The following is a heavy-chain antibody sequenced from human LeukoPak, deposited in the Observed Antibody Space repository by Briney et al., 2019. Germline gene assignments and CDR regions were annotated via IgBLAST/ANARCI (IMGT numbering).Heavy chain of an antibody. D-gene: IGHD5-24*01. Sequence: PGGSLRLSCAASGFPLTYYGMHWVRQAPGKGLEWVALISYDGNKKYYADSVKGRFTISRDNSENTHYLQMNSLRVEDTAIYYCAKDSGEMATNRDFDYWGQGTLVTVSS. CDR2: ISYDGNKK. CDR1: GFPLTYYG. J-gene: IGHJ4*02. V-gene: IGHV3-30*18. CDR3: AKDSGEMATNRDFDY.